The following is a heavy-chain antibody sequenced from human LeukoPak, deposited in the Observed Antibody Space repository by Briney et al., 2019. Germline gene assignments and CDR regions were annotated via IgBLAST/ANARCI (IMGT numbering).Heavy chain of an antibody. Sequence: GGSLRLSCADSGFSFSSYEMNWVRQAPGKGLEWVGRIRNKANSYTTEYAASVKGRFSISRDDSKNSLYLQMNSLKTEDTAVYYCAVVTTGYWGQGTLVTV. CDR2: IRNKANSYTT. D-gene: IGHD4-17*01. V-gene: IGHV3-72*01. CDR1: GFSFSSYE. CDR3: AVVTTGY. J-gene: IGHJ4*02.